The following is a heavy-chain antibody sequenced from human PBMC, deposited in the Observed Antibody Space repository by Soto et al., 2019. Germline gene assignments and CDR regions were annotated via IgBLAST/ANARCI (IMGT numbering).Heavy chain of an antibody. Sequence: VQLVESGGGLVQPGRSLRLSCAASGFTFDDYAMHWVRQAPGKGLEWVSGISWNSGSIGYADSVKGRFTISRDNAKNSLYLQMNSLRAEDTALYYCAKWSRIPSWGKGTTVTVSS. CDR2: ISWNSGSI. CDR1: GFTFDDYA. CDR3: AKWSRIPS. J-gene: IGHJ6*04. D-gene: IGHD2-15*01. V-gene: IGHV3-9*01.